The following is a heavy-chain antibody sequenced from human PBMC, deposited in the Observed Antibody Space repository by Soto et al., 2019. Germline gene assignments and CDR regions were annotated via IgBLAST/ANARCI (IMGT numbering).Heavy chain of an antibody. D-gene: IGHD3-10*01. CDR3: AKGGSAALLDPSGRDNWFDP. J-gene: IGHJ5*02. Sequence: PGGSLRLSCAASGFAFDDYVMHWVRQPPGRGLEWVSGITWNGGTIRYVDSVKGRFTISRDNAENSLYLQMNSLRPEDTAVYYCAKGGSAALLDPSGRDNWFDPWGQGTQVTVSS. V-gene: IGHV3-9*01. CDR1: GFAFDDYV. CDR2: ITWNGGTI.